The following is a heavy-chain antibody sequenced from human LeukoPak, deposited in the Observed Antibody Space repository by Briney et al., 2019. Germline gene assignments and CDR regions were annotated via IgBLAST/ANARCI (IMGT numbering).Heavy chain of an antibody. Sequence: RQAPGQGLEWMGWINPNSGGTNYAQKFQGRVTMTRDTSISTAYMELSRLRSDDTAVYYCARVGQLGDYFDYWGQGTLVTVSS. J-gene: IGHJ4*02. CDR3: ARVGQLGDYFDY. V-gene: IGHV1-2*02. D-gene: IGHD6-6*01. CDR2: INPNSGGT.